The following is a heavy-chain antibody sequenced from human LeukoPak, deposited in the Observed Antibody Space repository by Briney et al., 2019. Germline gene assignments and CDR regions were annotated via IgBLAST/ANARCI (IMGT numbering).Heavy chain of an antibody. D-gene: IGHD6-19*01. CDR3: ARCGPEYSSAWPDY. Sequence: PLETPSLTCTVSGGSISRSSYYWGWIRQSPGKGLEWIGGIYYSGSTSYNPSLKSRVTISVDTSKNQFFLRLNSVTAADTAVYDCARCGPEYSSAWPDYWGQGTLVTVSS. CDR1: GGSISRSSYY. CDR2: IYYSGST. J-gene: IGHJ4*02. V-gene: IGHV4-39*01.